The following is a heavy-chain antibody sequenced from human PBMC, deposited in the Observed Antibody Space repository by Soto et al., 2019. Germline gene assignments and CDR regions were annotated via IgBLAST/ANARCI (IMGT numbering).Heavy chain of an antibody. D-gene: IGHD3-10*01. Sequence: PGGSLRLSCAASGFTFSGPAMHWVRQASGKGLEWVGRIRSKANSYATAYAASVKGRFTISRDDSKNTAYLQMNSLKTEDTAVYYCTSPFYGSGYYYGMDVWGQGTTVTVSS. J-gene: IGHJ6*02. V-gene: IGHV3-73*01. CDR1: GFTFSGPA. CDR3: TSPFYGSGYYYGMDV. CDR2: IRSKANSYAT.